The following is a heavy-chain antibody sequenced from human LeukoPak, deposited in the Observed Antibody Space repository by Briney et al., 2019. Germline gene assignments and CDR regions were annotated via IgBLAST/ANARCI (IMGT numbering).Heavy chain of an antibody. V-gene: IGHV4-39*07. Sequence: SETLSLTCTVSGGSLSSSSYYWGWIRQPPGKGLEWIGSIYYSGSTYYNPSLKSRVTISVDTSKNQFSLKLSSVTAADTAVYYCARGGRLRYCDWPPDDWGQGTLVTVSS. CDR2: IYYSGST. CDR1: GGSLSSSSYY. J-gene: IGHJ4*02. CDR3: ARGGRLRYCDWPPDD. D-gene: IGHD3-9*01.